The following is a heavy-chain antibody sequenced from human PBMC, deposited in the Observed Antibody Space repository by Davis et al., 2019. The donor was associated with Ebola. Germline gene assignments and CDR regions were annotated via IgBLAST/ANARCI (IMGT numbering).Heavy chain of an antibody. Sequence: GGSLRLSCAASGFTFDAYGMSWVRQAPGKGLEWVSGISISGGSTDYADSVKGRFTVSRDNSKNTLYLLMNSLRAEDTAVYYCARLFGVIPVFDYWGQGTLVTVSS. D-gene: IGHD3-3*01. CDR3: ARLFGVIPVFDY. V-gene: IGHV3-23*01. CDR2: ISISGGST. CDR1: GFTFDAYG. J-gene: IGHJ4*02.